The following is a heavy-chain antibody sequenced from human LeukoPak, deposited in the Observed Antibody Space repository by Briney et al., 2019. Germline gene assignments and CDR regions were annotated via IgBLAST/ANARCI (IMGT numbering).Heavy chain of an antibody. D-gene: IGHD6-13*01. V-gene: IGHV3-15*01. CDR3: TTAAQWYSNSVFDYYYYMDV. CDR1: GFPFRNAW. Sequence: GGSLRLSCAASGFPFRNAWMRWVRQAPGKGLEWVGRIKTKTDGGTPEYAAPVKGRFTISRDDSTNTLYLQMNSLKTEDTAVYYCTTAAQWYSNSVFDYYYYMDVWGKGTTVTVSS. CDR2: IKTKTDGGTP. J-gene: IGHJ6*03.